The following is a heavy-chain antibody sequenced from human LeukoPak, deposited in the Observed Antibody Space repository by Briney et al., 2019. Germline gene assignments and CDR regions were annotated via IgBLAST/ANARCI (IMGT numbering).Heavy chain of an antibody. J-gene: IGHJ5*02. V-gene: IGHV4-39*07. CDR3: ARVVPAAIGISYNWFDP. CDR2: IYYSGST. CDR1: GGSISSSSYY. Sequence: PSETLSLTYTVSGGSISSSSYYWGWIRQPPGKGLEWIGSIYYSGSTYYNPSLKSRVTISVDTSKNQFSLKLSSVTAADTAVYYCARVVPAAIGISYNWFDPWGQGTLVTVSS. D-gene: IGHD2-2*01.